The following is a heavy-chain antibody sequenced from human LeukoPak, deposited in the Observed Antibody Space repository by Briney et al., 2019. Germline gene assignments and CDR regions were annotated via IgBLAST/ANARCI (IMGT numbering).Heavy chain of an antibody. V-gene: IGHV1-18*01. CDR1: GYTFTSYG. CDR2: ISAYNGNT. D-gene: IGHD3-10*01. Sequence: ASVKVSCKASGYTFTSYGISWVRQAPGQGLEWMGWISAYNGNTNYAQKFQGRVTITADESTSTAYMELSSLRSEDTAVYYCARDFYYYGSGSYSSFDYWGQGTLVTVSS. CDR3: ARDFYYYGSGSYSSFDY. J-gene: IGHJ4*02.